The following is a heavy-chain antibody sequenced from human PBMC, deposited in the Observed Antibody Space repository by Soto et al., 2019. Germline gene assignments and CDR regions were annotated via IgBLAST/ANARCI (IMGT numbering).Heavy chain of an antibody. Sequence: SETLSLTCTVSGGSISDDTYYWGWIRQPPGKGLEWIGSIYYSGTSSYNPSLESRVTMSVDTSKNQFSLKLSSVTAEDTALYYCAKANTAMVTDYYYAMDVWGQGTTVTVSS. CDR3: AKANTAMVTDYYYAMDV. V-gene: IGHV4-39*07. CDR2: IYYSGTS. D-gene: IGHD5-18*01. CDR1: GGSISDDTYY. J-gene: IGHJ6*02.